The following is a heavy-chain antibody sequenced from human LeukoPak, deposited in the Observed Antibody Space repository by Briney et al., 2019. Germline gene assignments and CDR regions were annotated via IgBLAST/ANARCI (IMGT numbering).Heavy chain of an antibody. CDR3: AREAEGVVPAAIGDWFDP. D-gene: IGHD2-2*02. Sequence: GGSPRLSCAASGFTFSSYSMNWVRQAPGKGLEWVSSISSSSSYIYYADSVKGRFTISRDNAKNSLYLQMNSLRAEDTAVYYCAREAEGVVPAAIGDWFDPWGQGTLVTVSS. J-gene: IGHJ5*02. CDR1: GFTFSSYS. V-gene: IGHV3-21*01. CDR2: ISSSSSYI.